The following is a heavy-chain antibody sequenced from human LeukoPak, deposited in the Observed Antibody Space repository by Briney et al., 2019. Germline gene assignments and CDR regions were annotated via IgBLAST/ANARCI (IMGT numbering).Heavy chain of an antibody. V-gene: IGHV1-58*02. CDR1: GFTFTGSA. J-gene: IGHJ6*02. D-gene: IGHD1-7*01. Sequence: TSVKVSCKASGFTFTGSAMQWVRQARGQRLEWIGWIVVGSGNTNYAQKFQERVTITRDMSTSTAYMELSSLRSEDTAVYYCAAGSRDWNYYYYYGMDVWGQGTTVTVSS. CDR2: IVVGSGNT. CDR3: AAGSRDWNYYYYYGMDV.